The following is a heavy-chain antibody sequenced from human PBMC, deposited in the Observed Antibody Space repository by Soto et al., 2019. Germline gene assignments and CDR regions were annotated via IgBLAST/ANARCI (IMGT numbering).Heavy chain of an antibody. CDR2: IIPIFGTA. CDR1: GGTFSSYA. Sequence: QVQLVQSGAEVKKPGSSVKDSCKASGGTFSSYAISWVRQAPGQGLEWMGGIIPIFGTANYAQKFQGRVTITADESTSTAYMELSSLRSEDTAVYYCARNSLGYCSGGSCYYYYGMDVWGQGTTVTVSS. CDR3: ARNSLGYCSGGSCYYYYGMDV. J-gene: IGHJ6*02. D-gene: IGHD2-15*01. V-gene: IGHV1-69*01.